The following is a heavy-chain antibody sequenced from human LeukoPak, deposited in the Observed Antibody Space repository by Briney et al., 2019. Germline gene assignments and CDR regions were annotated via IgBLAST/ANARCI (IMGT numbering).Heavy chain of an antibody. J-gene: IGHJ4*02. Sequence: PGGSLRLSCAASGFTFSSYAMSWVRQAPGKGLEWVSAIGGSGDDTYYADSVKGRFTISRDNSKNTLYLQMNSLRAEDTAVYYCAKDRLEDYGDYDFDYWGQGTLVTVSS. V-gene: IGHV3-23*01. CDR1: GFTFSSYA. CDR2: IGGSGDDT. CDR3: AKDRLEDYGDYDFDY. D-gene: IGHD4-17*01.